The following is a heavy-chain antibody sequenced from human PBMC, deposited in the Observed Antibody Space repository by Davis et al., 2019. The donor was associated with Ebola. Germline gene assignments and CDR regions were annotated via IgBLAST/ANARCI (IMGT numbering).Heavy chain of an antibody. J-gene: IGHJ4*02. V-gene: IGHV3-48*04. D-gene: IGHD1-26*01. CDR3: AMLQTWGLRPRDY. CDR2: ISSSSSTI. CDR1: GFTFSSYS. Sequence: GESLKISCAASGFTFSSYSMNWVRQAPGKGLEWVSYISSSSSTIYYADSVKGRFTISRDNAKNSLYLQMNSLRAEDTAVYYCAMLQTWGLRPRDYWGQGTLVTVSS.